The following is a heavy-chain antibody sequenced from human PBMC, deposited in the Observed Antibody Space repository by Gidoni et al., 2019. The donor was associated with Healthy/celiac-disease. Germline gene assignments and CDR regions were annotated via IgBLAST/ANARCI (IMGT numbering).Heavy chain of an antibody. Sequence: QVQLQESGPGLVKPSQTLSLTCTVSGGFISSGGYYWSWIRQHPGKGLEWIGYIYYSGSTYYNPSLKSRVTISVDTSKNQFSLKLSSVTAADTAVYYCARTDVGLDGYKGGWFDPWGQGTLVTVSS. J-gene: IGHJ5*02. D-gene: IGHD5-12*01. CDR3: ARTDVGLDGYKGGWFDP. CDR1: GGFISSGGYY. V-gene: IGHV4-31*03. CDR2: IYYSGST.